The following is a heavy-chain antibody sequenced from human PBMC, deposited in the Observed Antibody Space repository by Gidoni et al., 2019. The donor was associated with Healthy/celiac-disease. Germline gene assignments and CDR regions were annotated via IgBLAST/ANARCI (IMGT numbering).Heavy chain of an antibody. D-gene: IGHD6-13*01. CDR1: GFTFSSYR. CDR2: ISSSSSYI. CDR3: ARDDGAAAAGHFDY. Sequence: EVQLVESGGGLVKPGGSLRLSCAASGFTFSSYRMNWVRQAPGKGLEWVSSISSSSSYIYYADSVKGRFTISRDNAKNSLYLQMNSRRAEDTAVYYCARDDGAAAAGHFDYWGQGTLVTVSS. J-gene: IGHJ4*02. V-gene: IGHV3-21*01.